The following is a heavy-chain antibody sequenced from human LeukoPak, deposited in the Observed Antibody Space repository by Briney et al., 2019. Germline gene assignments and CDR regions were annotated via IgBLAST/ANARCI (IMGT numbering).Heavy chain of an antibody. CDR1: GYTFTSYG. Sequence: ASVKVSCKASGYTFTSYGISWVRQAPGQGLEWMGWISAYNGNTNYAQKLQGRVTMTTDTSTSTAYMELRSLRSDDTAVYYCARKPAAIYYYYYMDVWGKGTTVTVSS. D-gene: IGHD2-2*01. CDR3: ARKPAAIYYYYYMDV. CDR2: ISAYNGNT. J-gene: IGHJ6*03. V-gene: IGHV1-18*01.